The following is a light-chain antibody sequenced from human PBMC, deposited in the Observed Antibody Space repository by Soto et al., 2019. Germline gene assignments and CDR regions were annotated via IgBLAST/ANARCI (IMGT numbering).Light chain of an antibody. V-gene: IGKV3-20*01. Sequence: EIALTQSPATLSVSPGARATLSGRASQSVSIVLAWYQQKPGQAPRLLIHGASSRATGIPDRFSGSGSGTDFTLTISSLEPEDSAVYYCQQYGYSPPWTFGQGTKVDIK. CDR1: QSVSIV. J-gene: IGKJ1*01. CDR3: QQYGYSPPWT. CDR2: GAS.